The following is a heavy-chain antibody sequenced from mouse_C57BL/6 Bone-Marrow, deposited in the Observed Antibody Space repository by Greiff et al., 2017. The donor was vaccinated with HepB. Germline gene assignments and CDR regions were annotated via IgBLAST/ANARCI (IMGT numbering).Heavy chain of an antibody. Sequence: EVKVEESGGGLVQPGGSLKLSCAASGFTFSDYYMYWVRQTPEKRLEWVAYISNGGGSTYYPDTVKGRFTISRDNAKNTLYLKMSRLKSEDTTMYYCARLWAYWGQGTLVTVSA. J-gene: IGHJ3*01. V-gene: IGHV5-12*01. CDR1: GFTFSDYY. CDR2: ISNGGGST. CDR3: ARLWAY.